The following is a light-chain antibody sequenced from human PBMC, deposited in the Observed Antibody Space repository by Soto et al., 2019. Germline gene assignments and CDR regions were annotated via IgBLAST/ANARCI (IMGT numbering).Light chain of an antibody. CDR3: QQYNSFSYT. V-gene: IGKV1-5*03. CDR2: KAS. J-gene: IGKJ2*01. Sequence: DIQMTQSPSTLSASVGDRVTITCRASQTISAWLAWYQQKPGKAPKVLIYKASTLASGVPSRFSGGGSGTEFTLTISSLQPDDFATYYRQQYNSFSYTFGQGTKLEIK. CDR1: QTISAW.